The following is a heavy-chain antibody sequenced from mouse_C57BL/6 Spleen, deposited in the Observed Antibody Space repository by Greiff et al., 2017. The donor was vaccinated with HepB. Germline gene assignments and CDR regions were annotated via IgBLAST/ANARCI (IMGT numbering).Heavy chain of an antibody. Sequence: QVQLQQPGAELVKPGASVKLSCKASGYTFTSYWMQWVKQRPGQGLEWVGEIDPSDSYTNYNQKFKGKATLTVDTSSSTAYMQLSSLTSEDSAVYYCARGGVGYWGQGTTLTVSS. J-gene: IGHJ2*01. CDR3: ARGGVGY. CDR1: GYTFTSYW. CDR2: IDPSDSYT. V-gene: IGHV1-50*01. D-gene: IGHD1-1*01.